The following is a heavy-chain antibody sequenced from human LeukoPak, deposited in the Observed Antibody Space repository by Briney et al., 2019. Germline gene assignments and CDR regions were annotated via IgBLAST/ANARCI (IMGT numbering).Heavy chain of an antibody. CDR3: ARDRTYGSGGDY. CDR2: IHTSGNT. V-gene: IGHV4-61*02. CDR1: GGSISSGHYH. J-gene: IGHJ4*02. D-gene: IGHD3-3*01. Sequence: SETLSLTCTVSGGSISSGHYHWSWIRQPAGKGLEWIGRIHTSGNTNYNPSFQSRVTISADTSKNQFSLKLSSVTAADTAVYYCARDRTYGSGGDYWGQGTLVTVSS.